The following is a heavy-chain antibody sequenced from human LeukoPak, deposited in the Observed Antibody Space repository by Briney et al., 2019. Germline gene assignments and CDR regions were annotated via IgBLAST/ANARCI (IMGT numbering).Heavy chain of an antibody. J-gene: IGHJ4*02. Sequence: ASVKVSCKASGYTFTGYYMHWVRQAPGQGLEWMGWISPNSGGTNYAQKFQGRVTMTRDTSISTAYVELSRLRSDDTAVYYCARVAIFGVEVKGGGDYWGQGTLVTVSS. CDR2: ISPNSGGT. V-gene: IGHV1-2*02. D-gene: IGHD3-3*01. CDR3: ARVAIFGVEVKGGGDY. CDR1: GYTFTGYY.